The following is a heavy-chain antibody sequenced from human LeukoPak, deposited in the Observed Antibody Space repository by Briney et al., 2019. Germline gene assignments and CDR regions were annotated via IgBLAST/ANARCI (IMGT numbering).Heavy chain of an antibody. J-gene: IGHJ4*02. D-gene: IGHD3-22*01. CDR2: INHSGST. CDR3: ARERSPYYYDSSGYYPLYYFDY. V-gene: IGHV4-34*01. CDR1: GGSFSGYY. Sequence: SETLSLTCAVYGGSFSGYYWSWIRQPPGKGLGWIGEINHSGSTNYNPSLKSRVTISVDTSKNQFSLKLSSVTAADTAVYYCARERSPYYYDSSGYYPLYYFDYWGQGTLVTVSS.